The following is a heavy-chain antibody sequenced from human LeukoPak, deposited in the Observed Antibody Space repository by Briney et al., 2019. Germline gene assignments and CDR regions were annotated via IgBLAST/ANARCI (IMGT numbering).Heavy chain of an antibody. CDR1: GFTFDDYA. Sequence: PGGSLRLSCAASGFTFDDYAIHWVRQAPGKGLEWVSGISWNSGSKGYPDSVKGRFTISRDNAKNSLYLQMNSLRAEKTALNYVAKCLPPPDGNYRHDAFDIWGRGTMVTVSS. J-gene: IGHJ3*02. V-gene: IGHV3-9*01. CDR3: AKCLPPPDGNYRHDAFDI. D-gene: IGHD4-17*01. CDR2: ISWNSGSK.